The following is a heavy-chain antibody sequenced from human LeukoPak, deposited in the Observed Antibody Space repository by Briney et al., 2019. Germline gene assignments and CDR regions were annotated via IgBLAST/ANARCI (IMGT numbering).Heavy chain of an antibody. D-gene: IGHD6-6*01. CDR2: IYYSGST. CDR3: ATFGSSSGYYYYGMDV. V-gene: IGHV4-59*12. J-gene: IGHJ6*02. CDR1: GGSISSYY. Sequence: PSETLSLTCTVSGGSISSYYWSWIRQPPGKGLEWIGYIYYSGSTNYNPSLKSRVTISVDTSKNQFSLKLSSVTAADTAVYYCATFGSSSGYYYYGMDVWGQGTTVTVSS.